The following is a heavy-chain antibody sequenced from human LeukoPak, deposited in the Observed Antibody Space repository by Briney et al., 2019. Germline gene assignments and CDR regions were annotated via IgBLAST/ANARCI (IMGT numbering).Heavy chain of an antibody. Sequence: ASVKVSCKASGYTFTTYGISWVRQAPGQGLEWMGWISAYNGNINYAQKLQGRVTMTTDTPTSTAYMELRSLRSDDTAVYYCARDLDPDMTLLRGVPDAFDIWGQGTMVTVSS. J-gene: IGHJ3*02. CDR2: ISAYNGNI. V-gene: IGHV1-18*01. CDR3: ARDLDPDMTLLRGVPDAFDI. D-gene: IGHD3-10*01. CDR1: GYTFTTYG.